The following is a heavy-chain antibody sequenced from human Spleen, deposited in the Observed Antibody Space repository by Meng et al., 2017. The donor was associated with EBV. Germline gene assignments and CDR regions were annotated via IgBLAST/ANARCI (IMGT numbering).Heavy chain of an antibody. CDR1: GGSFSGYY. CDR2: INHSGST. V-gene: IGHV4-34*01. J-gene: IGHJ4*02. D-gene: IGHD5-12*01. Sequence: VQLNTWGEGLFQTSDTPSLPWAVYGGSFSGYYWSWIRQPPGKGLEWIGEINHSGSTNYNPSLKSRVTISVDTSTNQFSLKLSSVTAADTAVYYCARARHSGYDGGSSFDYWGQGTLVTVSS. CDR3: ARARHSGYDGGSSFDY.